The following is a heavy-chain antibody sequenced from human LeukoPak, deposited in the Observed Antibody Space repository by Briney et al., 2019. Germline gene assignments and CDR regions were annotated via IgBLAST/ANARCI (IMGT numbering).Heavy chain of an antibody. CDR1: GFIFSSYA. D-gene: IGHD2-2*02. J-gene: IGHJ4*02. Sequence: GGSLRLSCAASGFIFSSYAMSWVRQAPGKGLEWVSTISGSDGNTFYAESVKGRFTISRDNSQNTLYLEMNSLRADDTAMYYCAKSRSSSSTSCYNYWGQGTLVTVSS. CDR3: AKSRSSSSTSCYNY. V-gene: IGHV3-23*01. CDR2: ISGSDGNT.